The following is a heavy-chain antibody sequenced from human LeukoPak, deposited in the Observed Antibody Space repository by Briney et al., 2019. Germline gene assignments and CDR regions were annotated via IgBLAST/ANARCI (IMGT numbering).Heavy chain of an antibody. CDR3: ARVSSSRGYYYMDV. Sequence: PSETLSLTCAVYGGSFSVYYWSWIRQPPRKGLEWIGSIYYSGSTYYNPSLKSRVTISVDTSKNQFSLKLSSVTAADTAVYYCARVSSSRGYYYMDVWGKGTTVTVSS. J-gene: IGHJ6*03. CDR2: IYYSGST. V-gene: IGHV4-34*01. D-gene: IGHD6-6*01. CDR1: GGSFSVYY.